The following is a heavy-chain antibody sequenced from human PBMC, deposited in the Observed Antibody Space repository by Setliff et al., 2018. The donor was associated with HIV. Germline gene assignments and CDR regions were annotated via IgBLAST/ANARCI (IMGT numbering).Heavy chain of an antibody. Sequence: SETLSLTCAVSGYSISSGYFWGWIRQPPGKGLEWIGSIYHSGNTYYNPSVKSRVTMSVDASKTHFSLKLSSVTAADTALYFCARGRQGLYYYSSGFSRGRYYDLWGQGTLVTVSS. CDR3: ARGRQGLYYYSSGFSRGRYYDL. J-gene: IGHJ4*02. CDR1: GYSISSGYF. V-gene: IGHV4-38-2*01. D-gene: IGHD3-22*01. CDR2: IYHSGNT.